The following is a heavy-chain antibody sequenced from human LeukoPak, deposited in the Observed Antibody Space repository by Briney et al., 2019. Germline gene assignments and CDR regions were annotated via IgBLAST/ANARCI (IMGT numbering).Heavy chain of an antibody. CDR2: ISSSGSTI. J-gene: IGHJ6*03. CDR3: ARDGPSSSWYQIKYYYYMDV. CDR1: GFTFSDYY. D-gene: IGHD6-13*01. V-gene: IGHV3-11*04. Sequence: PGGSLRLSCAASGFTFSDYYMSWIRQAPGKGLEWVSYISSSGSTIYYADSVKGRFTISRDNAKNSLYLQMNSLRAEDTAVYYCARDGPSSSWYQIKYYYYMDVWGKGTTVTVSS.